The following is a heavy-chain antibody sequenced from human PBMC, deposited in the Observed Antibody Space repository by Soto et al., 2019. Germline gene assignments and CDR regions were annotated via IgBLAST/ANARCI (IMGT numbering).Heavy chain of an antibody. V-gene: IGHV5-10-1*01. Sequence: PGESLKISCKGSGYSFTSYWISWVRQMPGKGLEWMGRIDPSDSYTNYSPSFQGHVTISADKSISTAYLQWSSLKASDTAMYYCARHDIVVVPAAIYYGMDVWGQGTLVTVSS. CDR2: IDPSDSYT. J-gene: IGHJ6*02. CDR1: GYSFTSYW. D-gene: IGHD2-2*01. CDR3: ARHDIVVVPAAIYYGMDV.